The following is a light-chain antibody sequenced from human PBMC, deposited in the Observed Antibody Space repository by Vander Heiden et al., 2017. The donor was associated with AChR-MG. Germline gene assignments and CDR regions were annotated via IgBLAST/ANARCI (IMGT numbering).Light chain of an antibody. J-gene: IGKJ4*01. V-gene: IGKV3-20*01. CDR3: QQEGSSPLT. CDR1: QRVSSSY. Sequence: DIVLTQSPGTLSLSPGARATLSCRASQRVSSSYLAWDQQKPGPGPRLLIYGASSRANGIPDRFSGSGSGTDFTLTISRLEPEDFAVYYCQQEGSSPLTFGGGTKVEIK. CDR2: GAS.